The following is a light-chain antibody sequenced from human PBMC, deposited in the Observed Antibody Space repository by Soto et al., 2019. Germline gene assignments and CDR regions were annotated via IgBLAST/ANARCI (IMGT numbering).Light chain of an antibody. CDR3: QQSYITPLT. CDR1: QSISSY. V-gene: IGKV1-39*01. Sequence: DIQMTQSPSSRSASVGDRVTITCRASQSISSYLNWYQQKPGKAPKLLIYAASSLESGVPSRFRGSGYGTDFTLTISSLQPEDFATYHCQQSYITPLTVGGGTKVEIK. CDR2: AAS. J-gene: IGKJ4*01.